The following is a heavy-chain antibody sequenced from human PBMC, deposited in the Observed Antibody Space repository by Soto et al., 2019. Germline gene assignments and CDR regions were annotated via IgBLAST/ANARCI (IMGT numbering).Heavy chain of an antibody. CDR3: ALVLRGYHIDS. D-gene: IGHD2-15*01. CDR1: GDTFIHAA. V-gene: IGHV1-69*01. CDR2: IIPIFGTT. J-gene: IGHJ4*02. Sequence: QVHLLQSGAEVKKPGSSGNVSCRASGDTFIHAAFSWVRQAPGQGLEWMGGIIPIFGTTSYAQKLQGRVILTADESTTTVYMELMSRRSEDTALYFWALVLRGYHIDSWGQGTQVTVSS.